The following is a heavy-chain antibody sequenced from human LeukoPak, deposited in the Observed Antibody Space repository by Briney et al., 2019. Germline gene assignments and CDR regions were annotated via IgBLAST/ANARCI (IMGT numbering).Heavy chain of an antibody. D-gene: IGHD6-19*01. V-gene: IGHV4-4*02. CDR1: GGSISSSNW. CDR3: ARVAIAVAGTLDY. Sequence: SETLSLTCAVSGGSISSSNWWSWVRPPPGKGLEWIGEIYHSGRTNYNPSLKSRVTISVDKSKNQFSLKLSSVTAADTAVYYCARVAIAVAGTLDYWGQGTLVTVSS. CDR2: IYHSGRT. J-gene: IGHJ4*02.